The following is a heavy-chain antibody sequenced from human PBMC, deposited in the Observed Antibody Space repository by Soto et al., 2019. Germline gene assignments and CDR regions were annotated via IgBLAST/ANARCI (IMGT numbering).Heavy chain of an antibody. V-gene: IGHV4-34*01. CDR1: GGSFSGYY. Sequence: SETLSLTCAVYGGSFSGYYWSWIRQPPGKGLEWIGEINHSGSTNYNPSLKSRVTISVDTSKNQFSLKLSSVTAADTVVYYCARLKARGLQYSSSWTGGYYYGMDVWGQGTTVTVSS. CDR3: ARLKARGLQYSSSWTGGYYYGMDV. CDR2: INHSGST. D-gene: IGHD6-13*01. J-gene: IGHJ6*02.